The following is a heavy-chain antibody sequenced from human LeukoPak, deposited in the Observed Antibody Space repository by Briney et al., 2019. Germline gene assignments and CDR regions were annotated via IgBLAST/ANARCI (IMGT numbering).Heavy chain of an antibody. D-gene: IGHD3-3*01. CDR3: ARSPSDFGVVRMDV. V-gene: IGHV4-39*07. Sequence: SETLSLTCTVSGGSISSSSYYWGWIRQPPGKGLEWIGSIYYSGSTYYNPSLKSRVTISVDTSKNQFSLKLSSVTAADTAVYYCARSPSDFGVVRMDVWGKGTTVTVSS. CDR1: GGSISSSSYY. J-gene: IGHJ6*03. CDR2: IYYSGST.